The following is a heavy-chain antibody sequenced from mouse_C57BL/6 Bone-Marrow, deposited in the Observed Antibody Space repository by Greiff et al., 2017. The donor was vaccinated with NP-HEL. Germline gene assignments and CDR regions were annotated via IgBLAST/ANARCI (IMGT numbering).Heavy chain of an antibody. Sequence: QVQLKQSGPGILQPSQTLSLTCSFSGFSLRTSNMGIGWIRQPSGKGLEWLAHIWWNDDKYYNPSLKSRLNTSKDTSNNQVFHKITSVDTADTATYYCAQIKVARPYAMDYWGQGTSVTVSS. D-gene: IGHD1-1*01. CDR2: IWWNDDK. V-gene: IGHV8-5*01. CDR3: AQIKVARPYAMDY. CDR1: GFSLRTSNMG. J-gene: IGHJ4*01.